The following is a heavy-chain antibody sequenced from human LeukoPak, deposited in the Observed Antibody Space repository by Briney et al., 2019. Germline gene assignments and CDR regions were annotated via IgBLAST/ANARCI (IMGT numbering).Heavy chain of an antibody. CDR2: IKPDGSET. Sequence: GGSLRLSCAASGFTFATNWMSWVRLAPGKGPSWVASIKPDGSETYYVDSVEGRFTISRDNAKNSLFLQMNSLGVDDTAVYYCARAGDWGQGTLDTVSS. J-gene: IGHJ4*02. V-gene: IGHV3-7*01. CDR3: ARAGD. D-gene: IGHD1-26*01. CDR1: GFTFATNW.